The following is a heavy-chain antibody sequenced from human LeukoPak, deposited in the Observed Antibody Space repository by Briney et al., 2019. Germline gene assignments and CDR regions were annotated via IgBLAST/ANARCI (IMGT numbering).Heavy chain of an antibody. V-gene: IGHV4-31*03. J-gene: IGHJ4*02. CDR1: GGSISSGGYY. CDR3: ARDGYDFWSGYHFDY. Sequence: SQTLSLTCTVSGGSISSGGYYWSWIRQHPGKGLEWIGYIYYSGSTYYNPSLKSRVTISVDTSKNQFSLKLSSVTAADTAVYYCARDGYDFWSGYHFDYWGQGTLVTVSS. CDR2: IYYSGST. D-gene: IGHD3-3*01.